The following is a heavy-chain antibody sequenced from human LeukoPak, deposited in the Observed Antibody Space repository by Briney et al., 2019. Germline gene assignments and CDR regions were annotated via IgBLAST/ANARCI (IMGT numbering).Heavy chain of an antibody. CDR1: GYTFTGYY. V-gene: IGHV1-2*04. Sequence: ASVKVSCKASGYTFTGYYMHWVRQAPGQGLEWMGWINPNSGGTNYAQKFQGWVTMTRDTSISTAYMVLSRLRSDDTAVYYCARDQGDGYNNYYYGMDVWGQGTTVTVSS. CDR3: ARDQGDGYNNYYYGMDV. J-gene: IGHJ6*02. D-gene: IGHD5-24*01. CDR2: INPNSGGT.